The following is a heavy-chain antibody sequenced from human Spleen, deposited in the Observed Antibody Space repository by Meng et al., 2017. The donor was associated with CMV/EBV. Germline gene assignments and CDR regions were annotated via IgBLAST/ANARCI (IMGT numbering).Heavy chain of an antibody. CDR3: ARSRDFYYGMDV. V-gene: IGHV5-51*01. J-gene: IGHJ6*02. CDR1: GYSFANYW. Sequence: GESLKISCRGSGYSFANYWIGWVRQMPGKGLEWMGIIYPGESDTRYSPSFQGQVTISADKSIRTVYLQWSSLKASDTAMYYCARSRDFYYGMDVWGQGTTVTVSS. CDR2: IYPGESDT.